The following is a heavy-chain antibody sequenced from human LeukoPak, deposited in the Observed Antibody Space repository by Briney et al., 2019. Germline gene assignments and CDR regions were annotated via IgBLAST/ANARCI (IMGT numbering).Heavy chain of an antibody. V-gene: IGHV3-15*01. CDR2: IKSKTDGGTT. CDR3: TTGPNYYGSGSYLDY. D-gene: IGHD3-10*01. Sequence: PGGSLRLSCAASGFTFSNAWMSWVRQAPGKGLEWVGRIKSKTDGGTTDYAAPVKGRFTISRDDSKNTLYLQMNSLKTEDTAVYYCTTGPNYYGSGSYLDYWGQGTLVTVSS. CDR1: GFTFSNAW. J-gene: IGHJ4*02.